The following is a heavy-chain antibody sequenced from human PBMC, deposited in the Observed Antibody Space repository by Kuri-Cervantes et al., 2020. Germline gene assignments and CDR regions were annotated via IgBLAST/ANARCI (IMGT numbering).Heavy chain of an antibody. CDR3: ARLMSSGYPDY. CDR2: IYYSGST. V-gene: IGHV4-38-2*01. Sequence: SQTLSLTCAVSGYSISSGYYWGWIRQPPGKGLEWIGSIYYSGSTYYNPSLKSRVTISVDTSKNQFSLKLSSVTAADTAVYYCARLMSSGYPDYWGQGTLVTVSS. D-gene: IGHD3-22*01. J-gene: IGHJ4*02. CDR1: GYSISSGYY.